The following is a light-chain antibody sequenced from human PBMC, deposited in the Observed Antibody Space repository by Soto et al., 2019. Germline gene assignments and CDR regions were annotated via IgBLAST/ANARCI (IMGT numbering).Light chain of an antibody. Sequence: QSVLTQPPPASGTPGQRVTISCSGSSSNIGSNTVNWYQQLPGTAPKLLIYSNNQRPSGVPDRFSGSKSGTSASLAISGLQSEDEADYYCAAWDDSLNGLDVFGTGTKLTVL. J-gene: IGLJ1*01. CDR2: SNN. CDR3: AAWDDSLNGLDV. V-gene: IGLV1-44*01. CDR1: SSNIGSNT.